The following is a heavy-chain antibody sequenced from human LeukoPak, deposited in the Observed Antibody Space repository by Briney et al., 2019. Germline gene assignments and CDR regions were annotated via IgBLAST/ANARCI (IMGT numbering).Heavy chain of an antibody. J-gene: IGHJ5*02. Sequence: GGSLRLSCAASGFTFSDSAIHWVRQASGQGLERVGRIRDKGYGHATAYAASVKGRFTLSRDDSRNTAYLQMNSLKTEDTALYYCTTPNEGNWFDPWGQGTLVTVSS. CDR2: IRDKGYGHAT. V-gene: IGHV3-73*01. CDR1: GFTFSDSA. D-gene: IGHD2-8*01. CDR3: TTPNEGNWFDP.